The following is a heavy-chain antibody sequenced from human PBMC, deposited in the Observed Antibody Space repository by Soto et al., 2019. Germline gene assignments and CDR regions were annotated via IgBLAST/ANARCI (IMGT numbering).Heavy chain of an antibody. Sequence: GSLRLSCTASVFTFGDYAMSWVRQAPGKGLEWVGFIRSKAYGGTTEYAASVKGRFTISRDDSKSIAHLQMNSLKTEDTAVYYCTRDRLLIAARFNWFDPWGQGTLVTVSS. CDR2: IRSKAYGGTT. CDR3: TRDRLLIAARFNWFDP. CDR1: VFTFGDYA. J-gene: IGHJ5*02. V-gene: IGHV3-49*04. D-gene: IGHD6-6*01.